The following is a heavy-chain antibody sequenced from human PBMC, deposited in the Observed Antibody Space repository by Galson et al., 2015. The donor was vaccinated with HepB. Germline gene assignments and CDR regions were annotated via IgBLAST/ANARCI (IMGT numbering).Heavy chain of an antibody. CDR1: GFTFSDHY. CDR3: TRGSDRNPYYFGMDV. J-gene: IGHJ6*02. V-gene: IGHV3-72*01. D-gene: IGHD2-15*01. CDR2: IRNKAQSYTT. Sequence: SLRLSCAASGFTFSDHYMDWVRQAPGKGLEWVARIRNKAQSYTTEYAASVKGRFSISRDDSESSLYLQMNSLDTEDTAVYYCTRGSDRNPYYFGMDVWGQGTTVTVSS.